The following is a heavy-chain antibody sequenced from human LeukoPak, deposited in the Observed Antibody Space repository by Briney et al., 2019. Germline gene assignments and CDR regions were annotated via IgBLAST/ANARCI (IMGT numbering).Heavy chain of an antibody. J-gene: IGHJ4*02. D-gene: IGHD6-19*01. CDR1: GFTFSSYW. CDR3: ARGPYTSGVYRLDY. CDR2: IKTDGTTT. V-gene: IGHV3-74*01. Sequence: PGGSLRLSCAASGFTFSSYWMHWVRQAPGEGLVWVSRIKTDGTTTNYADSVKGRFTVSRDNAKNTLCLQMNSLRAEDTAVYYCARGPYTSGVYRLDYWGQGTLVTVSS.